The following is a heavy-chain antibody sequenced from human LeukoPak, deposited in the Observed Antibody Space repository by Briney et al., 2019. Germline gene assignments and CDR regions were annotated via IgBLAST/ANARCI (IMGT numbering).Heavy chain of an antibody. CDR3: GNIPDSSGYHSN. CDR1: GGSVSSGSYY. Sequence: SQTLSLTCTVSGGSVSSGSYYWSWIRQPPGKGLEWIGYIYYSGSTNYNPSLKSRVTISVDTSKNQFSLKLSSVTAADTAVYYCGNIPDSSGYHSNWGQGTLVTVSS. D-gene: IGHD3-22*01. J-gene: IGHJ4*02. V-gene: IGHV4-61*01. CDR2: IYYSGST.